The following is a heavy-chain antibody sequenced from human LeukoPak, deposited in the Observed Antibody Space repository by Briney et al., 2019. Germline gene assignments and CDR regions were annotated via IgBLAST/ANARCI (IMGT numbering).Heavy chain of an antibody. Sequence: ASVKVSCKASGYTFTAYSMHWVRQAPGQGPEWMGWINPNSGVTNYAQKFQGRVTMTGDMSISTAYMELSSLTSDDTAVYYCARDDYGSGNYYKFWGQGTLVTVSS. D-gene: IGHD3-10*01. V-gene: IGHV1-2*02. CDR2: INPNSGVT. CDR1: GYTFTAYS. CDR3: ARDDYGSGNYYKF. J-gene: IGHJ4*02.